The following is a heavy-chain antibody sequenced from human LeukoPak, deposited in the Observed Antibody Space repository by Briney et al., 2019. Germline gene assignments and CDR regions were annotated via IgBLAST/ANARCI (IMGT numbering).Heavy chain of an antibody. CDR3: AREGSPYDSSGYAT. D-gene: IGHD3-22*01. J-gene: IGHJ5*02. CDR2: VSTSSTTI. Sequence: GGSLRLSCAGSGFTFSNYGMNWVRQAPGKGLEWVSYVSTSSTTIYYADSVKGRFTISRDNAKNTLYLRMNSLRAEDTAVYYCAREGSPYDSSGYATWGQGTLVTVSS. V-gene: IGHV3-48*04. CDR1: GFTFSNYG.